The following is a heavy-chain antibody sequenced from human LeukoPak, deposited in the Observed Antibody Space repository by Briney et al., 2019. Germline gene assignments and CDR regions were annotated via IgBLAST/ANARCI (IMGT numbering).Heavy chain of an antibody. CDR3: ATPYPREYCSSTTCYFNY. V-gene: IGHV5-51*01. CDR2: IYPDDSDT. D-gene: IGHD2-2*01. J-gene: IGHJ4*02. CDR1: GYSFTSYW. Sequence: KPGESLKISCKGSGYSFTSYWIGWVRQMPGKGLEWMGIIYPDDSDTRYSPSFQGQVTISADKSISTAYLQWSSLKASDTAMYYCATPYPREYCSSTTCYFNYWGQGTLVTVSS.